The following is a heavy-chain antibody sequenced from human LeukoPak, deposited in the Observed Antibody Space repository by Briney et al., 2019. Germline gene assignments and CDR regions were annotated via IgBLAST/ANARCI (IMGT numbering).Heavy chain of an antibody. V-gene: IGHV4-4*07. CDR2: IYTSGST. CDR1: GGSISSYY. D-gene: IGHD3-9*01. J-gene: IGHJ4*02. CDR3: ARGGGYDILTGYYPYYFDY. Sequence: SETLSLTCTASGGSISSYYWSWIRQPAGKGLEWIGRIYTSGSTNYNPSLKSRVTMSVDTSKNQFSLKLSSVTAADTAVYYCARGGGYDILTGYYPYYFDYWGQGTLVTVSS.